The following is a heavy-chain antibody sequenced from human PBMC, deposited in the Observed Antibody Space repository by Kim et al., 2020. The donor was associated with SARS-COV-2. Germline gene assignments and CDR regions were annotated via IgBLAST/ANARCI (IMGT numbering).Heavy chain of an antibody. D-gene: IGHD3-10*01. CDR3: ARERGGFYYGMDV. J-gene: IGHJ6*02. Sequence: YAQKLQGRVTMTTDTSTGTAYMELRSLRSDDTAVYYCARERGGFYYGMDVWGQGTTVTVSS. V-gene: IGHV1-18*01.